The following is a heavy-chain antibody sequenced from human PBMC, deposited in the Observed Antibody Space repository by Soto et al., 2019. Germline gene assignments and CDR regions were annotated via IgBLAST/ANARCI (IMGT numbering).Heavy chain of an antibody. CDR1: GGTFSSYT. CDR3: ARVAVAATSYYFDY. CDR2: IIPILGIA. J-gene: IGHJ4*02. Sequence: SVKVSCKASGGTFSSYTISWVRQAPGQGLEWMGRIIPILGIANYAQKFQGRITITADKSTSTAYMELSSLRSEDTAVYYCARVAVAATSYYFDYWGQGTLVTVSS. V-gene: IGHV1-69*02. D-gene: IGHD2-15*01.